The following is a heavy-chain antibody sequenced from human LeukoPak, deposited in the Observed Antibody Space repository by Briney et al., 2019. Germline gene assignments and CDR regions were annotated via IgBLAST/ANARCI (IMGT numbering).Heavy chain of an antibody. CDR3: GGFSTSDRPNYYYGMDV. Sequence: SETLSLTCTVSGGSLSSGSYYWSWIRQPPGKGLEWIGYIYYSGSTNYNPSLKSRVTISVDTSKNQFSLKLSSVTAADTAVYYCGGFSTSDRPNYYYGMDVWGKGTTVTVSS. J-gene: IGHJ6*04. V-gene: IGHV4-61*01. D-gene: IGHD2-2*01. CDR1: GGSLSSGSYY. CDR2: IYYSGST.